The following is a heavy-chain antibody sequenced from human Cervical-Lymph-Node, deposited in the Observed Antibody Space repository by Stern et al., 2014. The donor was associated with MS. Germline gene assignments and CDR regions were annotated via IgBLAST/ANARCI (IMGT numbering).Heavy chain of an antibody. Sequence: EMQLVESGAEVKKPGESLKISCKGSGYSFTTYWIGWVSQMPGKGLEWMGIIYPGGSDTRYSTSFQGQVSISADKSIGTAYLQWSSSLKASDTAMYYCSRHMSSGYYDYWGQGTLVTVSS. CDR3: SRHMSSGYYDY. J-gene: IGHJ4*02. V-gene: IGHV5-51*01. CDR1: GYSFTTYW. D-gene: IGHD3-22*01. CDR2: IYPGGSDT.